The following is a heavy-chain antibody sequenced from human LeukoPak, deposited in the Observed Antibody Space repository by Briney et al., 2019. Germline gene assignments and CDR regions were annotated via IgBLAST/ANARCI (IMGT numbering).Heavy chain of an antibody. CDR1: GASTSSYY. D-gene: IGHD3-22*01. Sequence: SETLSLTCTVSGASTSSYYWSWIRQPPGKGLEWIGDIYYSGSIKYNPSLKSRVTMSVDTSKNQFSLKLSSVTAADTAIYYCARENPSGYYNRPIDYWGQGTLVTVSS. V-gene: IGHV4-59*01. CDR2: IYYSGSI. CDR3: ARENPSGYYNRPIDY. J-gene: IGHJ4*02.